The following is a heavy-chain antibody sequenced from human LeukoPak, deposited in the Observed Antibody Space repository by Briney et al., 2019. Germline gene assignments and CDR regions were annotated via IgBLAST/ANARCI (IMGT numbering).Heavy chain of an antibody. CDR2: ISSSSSYI. D-gene: IGHD1-26*01. J-gene: IGHJ3*02. V-gene: IGHV3-21*01. Sequence: PGGSLRLSCAASGFTFSSYSMNWVRQAPGKGLEWVSSISSSSSYIYYADSVKGRFTISRDNAKNSLYLQTNSLRAEDTAVYYCARDLTSSGSHNAFDIWGQGTMVTVSS. CDR3: ARDLTSSGSHNAFDI. CDR1: GFTFSSYS.